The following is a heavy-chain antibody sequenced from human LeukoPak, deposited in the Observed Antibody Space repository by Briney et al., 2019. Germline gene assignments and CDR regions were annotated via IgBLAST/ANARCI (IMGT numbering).Heavy chain of an antibody. CDR2: IYYDGSNI. Sequence: GRSLTLSCAAFEFTFTAYGMHWVRQAPGKGLEWVAFIYYDGSNIYYADYVKGRFTISRDISKNTLYLQMDSLRAEDTAIYYCARDWKTNSFDYWGQGTLVTVSS. J-gene: IGHJ4*02. CDR3: ARDWKTNSFDY. D-gene: IGHD1-1*01. CDR1: EFTFTAYG. V-gene: IGHV3-33*01.